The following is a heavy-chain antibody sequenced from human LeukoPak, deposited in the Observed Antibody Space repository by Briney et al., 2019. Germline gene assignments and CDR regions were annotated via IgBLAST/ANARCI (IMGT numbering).Heavy chain of an antibody. CDR2: IYYSGST. CDR1: GGSISSSSYY. Sequence: SETLSLTCTVSGGSISSSSYYWGWIRQPPGKGLEWIGSIYYSGSTYYNPSLKSRVTISVDTSKNQFSLKLSSVTAADTAVYYCARGALDFWSGYYWFDYWGQGTLVTVSS. D-gene: IGHD3-3*01. J-gene: IGHJ4*02. V-gene: IGHV4-39*01. CDR3: ARGALDFWSGYYWFDY.